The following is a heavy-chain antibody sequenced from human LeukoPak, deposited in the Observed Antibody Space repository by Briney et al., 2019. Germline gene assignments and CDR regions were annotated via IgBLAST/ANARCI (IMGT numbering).Heavy chain of an antibody. J-gene: IGHJ5*02. CDR1: GYTFTSYA. D-gene: IGHD4-11*01. V-gene: IGHV1-3*01. CDR3: ASFDPSNYVSWP. CDR2: INAGNGNT. Sequence: GASVKVPCKASGYTFTSYAMHWVRQAPGQRLEWMGWINAGNGNTEYSQKFQGRVTITRDTSASTAYMELSSLRSEDAAVYYCASFDPSNYVSWPWGQGTLVTVSS.